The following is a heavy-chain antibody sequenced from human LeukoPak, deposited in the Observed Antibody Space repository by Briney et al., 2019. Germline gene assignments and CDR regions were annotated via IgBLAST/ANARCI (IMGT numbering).Heavy chain of an antibody. CDR2: IKKDGSDI. Sequence: AGALTLSCPASGFNITSNYMNWVRQAAGKGLEWVANIKKDGSDIHYVDSVKGRFTISRDNAKNSLYLEMSSLRGKDAALDYCSRDTAPRIAAIYYDAFDIWGQGTMVTVSS. J-gene: IGHJ3*02. D-gene: IGHD6-13*01. CDR3: SRDTAPRIAAIYYDAFDI. V-gene: IGHV3-7*01. CDR1: GFNITSNY.